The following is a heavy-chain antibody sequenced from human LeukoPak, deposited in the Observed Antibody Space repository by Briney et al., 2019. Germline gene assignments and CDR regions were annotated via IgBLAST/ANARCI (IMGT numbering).Heavy chain of an antibody. CDR2: ISSSGST. J-gene: IGHJ3*02. CDR3: ARGPYSYDSSGAFDI. CDR1: GDSISSGDYY. Sequence: ASETLSLTCAVSGDSISSGDYYWSWIRQPAGKGLEWIGRISSSGSTNYNPSLKSRVTISVDTSKNQFSLKLSSVTAADTAVYFCARGPYSYDSSGAFDIWGQGTMVTVSS. D-gene: IGHD3-22*01. V-gene: IGHV4-61*02.